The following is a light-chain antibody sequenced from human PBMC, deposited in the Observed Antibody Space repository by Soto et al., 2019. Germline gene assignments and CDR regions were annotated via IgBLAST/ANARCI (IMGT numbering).Light chain of an antibody. V-gene: IGLV2-14*01. CDR1: SSDVGGSDH. CDR2: DVT. Sequence: QSALTQPASVSESPGQSIAISCTGSSSDVGGSDHVSWYQQHPGKAPKLMVYDVTHRPSGVSDRFSGSKSGNTASLTISGLQAEDEADYYCSSYTTTRTYVFGTGTKLTVL. J-gene: IGLJ1*01. CDR3: SSYTTTRTYV.